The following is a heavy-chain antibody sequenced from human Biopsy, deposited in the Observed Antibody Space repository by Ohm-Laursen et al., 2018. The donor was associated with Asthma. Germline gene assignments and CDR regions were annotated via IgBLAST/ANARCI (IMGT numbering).Heavy chain of an antibody. D-gene: IGHD1-20*01. V-gene: IGHV3-23*01. CDR1: GFTFSNYV. CDR3: AKGRYKWNDGYYGLDV. CDR2: ITGSGGFT. Sequence: GSLRLSCTASGFTFSNYVMSWVRQAPGKGLEWVSSITGSGGFTYYADSVKGRFTISRDNSKNTLYLQMNSLRGEDTAVYYCAKGRYKWNDGYYGLDVWGQGTTVTVSS. J-gene: IGHJ6*02.